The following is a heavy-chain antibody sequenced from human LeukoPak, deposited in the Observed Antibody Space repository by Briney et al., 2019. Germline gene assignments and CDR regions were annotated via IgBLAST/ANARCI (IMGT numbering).Heavy chain of an antibody. CDR2: INHSGST. Sequence: SETLSLTCAVYGGSFSGYYWSWIRQPPGKGLEWIGEINHSGSTNYNLSLKSRVTISVDTSKNQFSLKLSSVTAADTAVYYCARRAKKPGYCSGGSCYSERYFDLWGRGTLVTVSS. CDR1: GGSFSGYY. CDR3: ARRAKKPGYCSGGSCYSERYFDL. J-gene: IGHJ2*01. V-gene: IGHV4-34*01. D-gene: IGHD2-15*01.